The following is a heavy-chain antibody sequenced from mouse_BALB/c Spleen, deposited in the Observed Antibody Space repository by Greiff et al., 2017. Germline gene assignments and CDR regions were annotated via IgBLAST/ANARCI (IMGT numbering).Heavy chain of an antibody. CDR3: ARDPYDYDGAMDY. V-gene: IGHV7-1*02. J-gene: IGHJ4*01. CDR2: SRNKANDYTT. CDR1: GFTFSDFY. D-gene: IGHD2-4*01. Sequence: EVKLMESGGGLVQPGGSLRLSCATSGFTFSDFYMAWVRQPPGKRLEWIAASRNKANDYTTAYSASVKGRFIVSRDTSQSILYLQMNALRAEDTAIDYWARDPYDYDGAMDYWGQGTSVTVSS.